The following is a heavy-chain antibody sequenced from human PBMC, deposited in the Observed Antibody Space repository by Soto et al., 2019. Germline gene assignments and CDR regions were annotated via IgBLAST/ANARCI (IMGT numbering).Heavy chain of an antibody. CDR3: ARDVVNWNHMVPFDY. D-gene: IGHD1-20*01. Sequence: ASVKVSCKASGYTFTSYGISWVRQAPGQGLEWMGWISAYNGNTNYAQKLQGRVTMTTDTSTSTAYMELRSLRSDDTAVYYCARDVVNWNHMVPFDYWGQGTLVTVSS. CDR2: ISAYNGNT. J-gene: IGHJ4*02. V-gene: IGHV1-18*01. CDR1: GYTFTSYG.